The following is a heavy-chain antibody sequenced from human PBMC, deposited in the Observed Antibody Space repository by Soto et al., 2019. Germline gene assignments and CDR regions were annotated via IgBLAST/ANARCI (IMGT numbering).Heavy chain of an antibody. D-gene: IGHD2-15*01. J-gene: IGHJ4*02. CDR3: ARDPVVCSGGTCYLDY. CDR2: IHYSGTT. Sequence: QVQLQESGPGLVKPSQTLSLTCTVSGGSISSGGYYWNWIRQHPGKGLEWIGYIHYSGTTYYNPSLKSRISISLDTYKNEFSLQLSSVTAADTAVYYCARDPVVCSGGTCYLDYWGQGTLVTVSS. CDR1: GGSISSGGYY. V-gene: IGHV4-31*03.